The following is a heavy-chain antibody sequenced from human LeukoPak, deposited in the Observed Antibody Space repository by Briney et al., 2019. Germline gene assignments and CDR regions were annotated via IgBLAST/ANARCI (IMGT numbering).Heavy chain of an antibody. J-gene: IGHJ4*02. V-gene: IGHV4-59*01. CDR1: GGSISSYY. Sequence: SQTLSLTCTVSGGSISSYYWSWIRQPPGKGLEWIGYIYYSGSTNYNPSLKSRVTISVDTSKNQFSLKLSSVTAADTAVYYCARRHGPEAFDYWGQGTLVTVSS. CDR2: IYYSGST. CDR3: ARRHGPEAFDY.